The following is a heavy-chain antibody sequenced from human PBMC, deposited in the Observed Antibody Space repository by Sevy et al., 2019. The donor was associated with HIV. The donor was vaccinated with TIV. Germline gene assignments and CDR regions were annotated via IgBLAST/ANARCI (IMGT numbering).Heavy chain of an antibody. J-gene: IGHJ4*02. V-gene: IGHV3-7*01. D-gene: IGHD6-13*01. Sequence: GGYLRLSCAASGFKFNAYWMSWVRQAPGKGLEWVANIYQDGSEKYYVDSVRGRFTISRDNARNLVFLQMSSLRVDDSALYYCVKAIAKDGSFWGQGTLVTVSS. CDR3: VKAIAKDGSF. CDR2: IYQDGSEK. CDR1: GFKFNAYW.